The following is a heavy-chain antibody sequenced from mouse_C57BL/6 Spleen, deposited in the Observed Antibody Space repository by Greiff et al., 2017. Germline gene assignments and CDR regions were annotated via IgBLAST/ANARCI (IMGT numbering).Heavy chain of an antibody. D-gene: IGHD1-1*01. J-gene: IGHJ3*01. CDR3: ATYYYGSSYVFAY. Sequence: VKLQQSGAELAKPGASVKLSCKASGYTFTSYWMHWVKQRPGQGLEWIGYINPSSGYTKYNQKFKDKATLTADKSSSTAYMQLSSLTYEDSAVYYCATYYYGSSYVFAYWGQGTLVTVSA. CDR2: INPSSGYT. CDR1: GYTFTSYW. V-gene: IGHV1-7*01.